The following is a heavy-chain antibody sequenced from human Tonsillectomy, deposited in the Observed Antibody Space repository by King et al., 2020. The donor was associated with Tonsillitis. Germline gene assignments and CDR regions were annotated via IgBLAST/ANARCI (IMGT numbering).Heavy chain of an antibody. V-gene: IGHV3-48*04. CDR2: ISSSSSSI. D-gene: IGHD4-17*01. Sequence: DVQLVESGGGLVQPGGSLRLSCAASGFTFDNYNMNWVRQAPGKGLEWVSYISSSSSSIYHADSVKGRFTISRDNAENSLYLQMNSLSAEDTAVYYCARGQYDYGDHWYFDLWGRGTLVTVSS. CDR3: ARGQYDYGDHWYFDL. CDR1: GFTFDNYN. J-gene: IGHJ2*01.